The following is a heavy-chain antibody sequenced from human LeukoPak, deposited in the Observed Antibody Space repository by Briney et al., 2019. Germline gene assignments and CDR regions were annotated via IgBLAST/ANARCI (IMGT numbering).Heavy chain of an antibody. V-gene: IGHV4-59*01. CDR3: ARDSKEAGYSSGWYGGGKGFDP. Sequence: SETLSLTCTVSGGSINSYYWSWIRQPAGKGLEWIGSINYSGSTYYNPSLKSRVTISVDTSKNQFSLKLSSVTAADTAVYYCARDSKEAGYSSGWYGGGKGFDPWGQGTLVTVSS. CDR2: INYSGST. CDR1: GGSINSYY. D-gene: IGHD6-19*01. J-gene: IGHJ5*02.